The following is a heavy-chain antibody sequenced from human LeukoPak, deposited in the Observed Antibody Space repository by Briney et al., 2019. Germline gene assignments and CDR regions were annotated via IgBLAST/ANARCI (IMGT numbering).Heavy chain of an antibody. D-gene: IGHD2-15*01. Sequence: ASVKVSCKASGYTFTGCYMHWVRQAPGQGLEWMGWINPNSGGTNYAQKFQGRVTMTRDTSISTAYMELSRLRSDDTAVYYCARDGSPRYCSGGSCYREHDYWGQGTLVTVSS. CDR2: INPNSGGT. CDR1: GYTFTGCY. J-gene: IGHJ4*02. CDR3: ARDGSPRYCSGGSCYREHDY. V-gene: IGHV1-2*02.